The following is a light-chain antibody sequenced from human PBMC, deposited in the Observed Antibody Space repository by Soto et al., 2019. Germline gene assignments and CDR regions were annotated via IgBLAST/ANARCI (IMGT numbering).Light chain of an antibody. CDR3: QQSSSAPLT. J-gene: IGKJ4*01. V-gene: IGKV1-39*01. CDR1: QSISNF. CDR2: AAS. Sequence: DIQMTQSPSSLSASVGDRVIITCRASQSISNFLNWYQQKPGKAPKLLIYAASNLQSGVPSRFSGGGSGTDFTLTISSLQPEDFATYYCQQSSSAPLTFGGGTKVEIK.